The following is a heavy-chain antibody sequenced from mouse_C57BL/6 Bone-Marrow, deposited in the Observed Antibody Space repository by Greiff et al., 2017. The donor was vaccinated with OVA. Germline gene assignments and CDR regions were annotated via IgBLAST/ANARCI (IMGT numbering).Heavy chain of an antibody. J-gene: IGHJ2*01. V-gene: IGHV14-4*01. CDR2: IDPENGDT. D-gene: IGHD1-1*01. CDR3: SIYGSSYLFDY. Sequence: EVMLVESGAELVRPGASVKLSCTASGFNIKDDYMHWVKQRPEQGLEWIGWIDPENGDTEYASKFQGKATITADTSSNTAYLQLSSLTSEDTAVYYCSIYGSSYLFDYWGQGTTLTVSS. CDR1: GFNIKDDY.